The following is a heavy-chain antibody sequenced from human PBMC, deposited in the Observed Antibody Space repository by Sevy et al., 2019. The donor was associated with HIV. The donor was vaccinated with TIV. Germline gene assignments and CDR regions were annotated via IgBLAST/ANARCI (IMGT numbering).Heavy chain of an antibody. V-gene: IGHV3-33*01. CDR2: IWYDGRTE. J-gene: IGHJ5*01. CDR1: GFTFRSFS. D-gene: IGHD1-1*01. CDR3: ARDAARVIVPTAGFDS. Sequence: GGSLRLSCVASGFTFRSFSMHWVRQAPGKGLEWVAAIWYDGRTERYADSVQGRFTISRDNSKKTLHLQMNSLRAEDTAPYYCARDAARVIVPTAGFDSWGQGTLVTVSS.